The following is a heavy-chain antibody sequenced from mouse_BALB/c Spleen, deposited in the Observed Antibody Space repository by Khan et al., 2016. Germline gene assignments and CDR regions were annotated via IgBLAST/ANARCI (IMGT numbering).Heavy chain of an antibody. J-gene: IGHJ3*01. CDR2: ISYSGST. V-gene: IGHV3-2*02. CDR1: DYSITSDYA. D-gene: IGHD2-14*01. CDR3: AINLPGYRDGAWVAY. Sequence: EVQLQESGPGLVKPSQSLSLTCTVTDYSITSDYAWNWIRQFPGNKLEWMGYISYSGSTSYNPSLKSRISITRDTSKNQFFLQLNSVTTEDTATYYVAINLPGYRDGAWVAYWGQGTLVTVSA.